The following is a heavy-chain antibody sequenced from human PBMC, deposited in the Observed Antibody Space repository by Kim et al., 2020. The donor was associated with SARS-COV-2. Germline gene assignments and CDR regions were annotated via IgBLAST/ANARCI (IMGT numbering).Heavy chain of an antibody. V-gene: IGHV4-4*02. D-gene: IGHD6-13*01. Sequence: SETLSLTCAVSGGSISSSNWWSWVRQPPGKGLEWIGEIYHSGSTNYNPSFKSRVTISVDKSKNQFSLKLSSVTAADTAVYYCGGSSSWYTNIGVAYWGQGTLVTVSS. J-gene: IGHJ4*02. CDR3: GGSSSWYTNIGVAY. CDR1: GGSISSSNW. CDR2: IYHSGST.